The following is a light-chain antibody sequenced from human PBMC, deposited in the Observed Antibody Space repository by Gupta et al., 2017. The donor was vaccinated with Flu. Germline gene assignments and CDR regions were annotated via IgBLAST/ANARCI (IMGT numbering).Light chain of an antibody. Sequence: ELVLPQSPGTLSLSPGERATLSCRASQSVSSSYLAWYQQKPGQAPRLLIYGASSRATGIPDRLSAIGPGTDFILAIGRRDPEDLAVYYSKRYVSSPKVFGQGPSWRSN. CDR3: KRYVSSPKV. V-gene: IGKV3-20*01. J-gene: IGKJ2*01. CDR1: QSVSSSY. CDR2: GAS.